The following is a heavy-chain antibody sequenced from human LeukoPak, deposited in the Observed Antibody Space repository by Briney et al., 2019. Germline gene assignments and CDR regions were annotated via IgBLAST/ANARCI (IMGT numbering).Heavy chain of an antibody. CDR3: ARVAITMVRGTWFDP. V-gene: IGHV4-59*01. CDR2: IYYSGST. D-gene: IGHD3-10*01. J-gene: IGHJ5*02. CDR1: GGSISSYY. Sequence: SETLSITCTVSGGSISSYYWSWIRQPPGNGLEWIGYIYYSGSTNYNPSLKSRVTISVDTSKNQFSLKLSSVTAADTAVYYCARVAITMVRGTWFDPWGQGTLVTVSS.